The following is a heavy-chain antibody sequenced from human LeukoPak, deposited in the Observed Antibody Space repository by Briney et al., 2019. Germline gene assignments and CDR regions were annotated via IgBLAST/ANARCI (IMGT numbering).Heavy chain of an antibody. CDR2: IYCSGSA. V-gene: IGHV4-59*02. D-gene: IGHD6-6*01. J-gene: IGHJ4*02. Sequence: SETLSLTCTVSGGSVSVYYWSWIRQPPGKGLEWIGYIYCSGSANYNPSLKSRVTISVDTSKNQFSLKLSSVTAADTAVYYCARVFYSSSSRYFFDSWGQGTLVTVSS. CDR3: ARVFYSSSSRYFFDS. CDR1: GGSVSVYY.